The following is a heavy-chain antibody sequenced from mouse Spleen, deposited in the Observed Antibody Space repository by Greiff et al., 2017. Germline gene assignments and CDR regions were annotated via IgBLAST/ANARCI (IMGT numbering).Heavy chain of an antibody. J-gene: IGHJ2*01. CDR2: ISSGSSTI. V-gene: IGHV5-17*01. D-gene: IGHD2-3*01. CDR1: GFTFSDYG. CDR3: ARPSYDGYPDY. Sequence: EVKLVESGGGLVKPGGSLKLSCAASGFTFSDYGMHWVRQAPEKGLEWVAYISSGSSTIYYADTVKGRFTISRDNAKNTLFLQMTSLRSEDTAMYYCARPSYDGYPDYWGQGTTLTVSS.